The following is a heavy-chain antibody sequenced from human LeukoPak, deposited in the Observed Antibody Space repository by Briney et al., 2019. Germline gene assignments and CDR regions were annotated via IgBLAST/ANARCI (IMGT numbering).Heavy chain of an antibody. J-gene: IGHJ3*02. CDR3: AKDLRGYSSGYDAFDI. D-gene: IGHD6-19*01. CDR2: IRYDGSNK. CDR1: GFTFSSYG. Sequence: GGSLRLSCAASGFTFSSYGMHWVRQAPGKGLEWVAFIRYDGSNKYYADSVKGRFTISRDNSKNTLYLQMNSLRAEDTAVYYCAKDLRGYSSGYDAFDIWGQGTMVTVSS. V-gene: IGHV3-30*02.